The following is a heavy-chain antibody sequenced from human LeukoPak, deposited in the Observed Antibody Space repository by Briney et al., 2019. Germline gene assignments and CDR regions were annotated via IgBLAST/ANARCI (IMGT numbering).Heavy chain of an antibody. Sequence: GGSLRLSCAASGFTFSSYSMNWVRQAPGKGLEWVGRVKSKTDGGTTDYAEPVKGRFTVSRDDSKNTLYLEMNSLKTEDTAVYYCTASHYYGSGSPTFDYWGQGTLVTVSS. V-gene: IGHV3-15*01. CDR2: VKSKTDGGTT. CDR3: TASHYYGSGSPTFDY. D-gene: IGHD3-10*01. CDR1: GFTFSSYS. J-gene: IGHJ4*02.